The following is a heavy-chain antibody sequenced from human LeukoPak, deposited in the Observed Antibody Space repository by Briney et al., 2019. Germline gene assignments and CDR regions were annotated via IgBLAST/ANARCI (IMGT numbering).Heavy chain of an antibody. CDR1: GFTFSSYA. CDR3: ARVRVTGYSNFAY. Sequence: GGSLRLSCAASGFTFSSYAMSWVRQAPGKGLEWVSGISGSNTYYADSVKGRFTISRDNSKNTVYLQMSSLRAEDTAVYYCARVRVTGYSNFAYWGQGTLVTVSS. V-gene: IGHV3-23*01. J-gene: IGHJ4*02. D-gene: IGHD3-9*01. CDR2: ISGSNT.